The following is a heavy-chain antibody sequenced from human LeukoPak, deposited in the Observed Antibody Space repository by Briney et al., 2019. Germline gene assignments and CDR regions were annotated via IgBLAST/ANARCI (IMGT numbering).Heavy chain of an antibody. CDR1: GYSFTDYW. CDR2: IYPGDSDT. Sequence: GESLKISCQTAGYSFTDYWIGWVRQMPGKGLEWMGIIYPGDSDTRYSPSFQGQVTISADKSIRTAYLQWSLKASDTAIYYCARSDQLRWFGEPRRPLYYGMDVWGQGTTVTVS. CDR3: ARSDQLRWFGEPRRPLYYGMDV. D-gene: IGHD3-10*01. J-gene: IGHJ6*02. V-gene: IGHV5-51*01.